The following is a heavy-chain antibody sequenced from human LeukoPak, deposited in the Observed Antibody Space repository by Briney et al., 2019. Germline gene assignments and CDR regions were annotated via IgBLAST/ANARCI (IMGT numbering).Heavy chain of an antibody. CDR2: IIPIFGTA. D-gene: IGHD3-10*01. J-gene: IGHJ6*03. V-gene: IGHV1-69*01. CDR1: GGTFSSYA. Sequence: SVKVSCKASGGTFSSYAISWVRQAPGQGLEWMGGIIPIFGTANYAQKFQGRVTITADESTSTAYMELSSLRSEDTAVYYCARDGGFGSGGYYYMDVWGKGTTVTVSS. CDR3: ARDGGFGSGGYYYMDV.